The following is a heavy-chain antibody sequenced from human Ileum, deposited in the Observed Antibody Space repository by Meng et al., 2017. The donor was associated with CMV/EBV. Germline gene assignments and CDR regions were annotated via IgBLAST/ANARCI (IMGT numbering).Heavy chain of an antibody. CDR3: AKDRAAGLYYFDY. D-gene: IGHD6-13*01. J-gene: IGHJ4*02. V-gene: IGHV3-23*01. CDR2: ISGSGGST. Sequence: ASGFTFSSYAMSWVRQAPGKGLEWVSAISGSGGSTYYADSVKGRFTISRDNSKNTLYLQMNSLRAEDTAVYYCAKDRAAGLYYFDYWGQGTLVTVSS. CDR1: GFTFSSYA.